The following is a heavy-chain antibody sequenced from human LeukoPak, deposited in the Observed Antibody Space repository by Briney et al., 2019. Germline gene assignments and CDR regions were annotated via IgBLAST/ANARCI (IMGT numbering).Heavy chain of an antibody. V-gene: IGHV3-49*04. D-gene: IGHD3-10*01. CDR1: LFTFGAHA. CDR2: IRSKGYGGTI. J-gene: IGHJ4*02. CDR3: TRVSSGNDLDY. Sequence: GGSLRLSCSLSLFTFGAHAMSWVRQAPGKGLEWVGFIRSKGYGGTIEYAASVEGRFSLSRDDSKSFVYLQMSSLKTEDTAVYYCTRVSSGNDLDYGGQGTLVTVSS.